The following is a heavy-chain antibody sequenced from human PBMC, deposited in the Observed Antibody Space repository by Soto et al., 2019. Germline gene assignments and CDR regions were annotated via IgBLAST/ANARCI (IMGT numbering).Heavy chain of an antibody. CDR3: ARDRSIKDCTNGVCYTPGYYYYYGMDV. CDR2: INPNSGGT. CDR1: GYTFTGYY. J-gene: IGHJ6*02. D-gene: IGHD2-8*01. V-gene: IGHV1-2*04. Sequence: ASVKVSCKASGYTFTGYYMHWVRQAPGQGLEWMGWINPNSGGTNYAQKFQGWVTMTRDTSISTAYMELSRLRSDDTAVYYCARDRSIKDCTNGVCYTPGYYYYYGMDVWGQGTTVTVSS.